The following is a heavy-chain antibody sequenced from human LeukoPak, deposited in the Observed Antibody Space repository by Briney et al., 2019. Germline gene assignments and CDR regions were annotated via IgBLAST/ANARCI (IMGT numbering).Heavy chain of an antibody. V-gene: IGHV3-30*02. D-gene: IGHD3-10*01. CDR1: GFTFNNYG. CDR3: AKRDGETELDY. Sequence: GGSLRLSCAASGFTFNNYGMHWVRQTPGKGLEWVALIQPAGNDKYYADSVKGRFTVSRDNSRNTLYLQLSSLRTEDTAVYYCAKRDGETELDYWGQGTLVTVSS. J-gene: IGHJ4*02. CDR2: IQPAGNDK.